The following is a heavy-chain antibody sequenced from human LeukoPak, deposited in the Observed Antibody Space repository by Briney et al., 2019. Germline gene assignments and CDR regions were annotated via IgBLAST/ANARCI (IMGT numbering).Heavy chain of an antibody. CDR3: AKDVRYCSSTSCYYAYYYYYGMDV. CDR2: ISGSGGST. Sequence: PGGSLRLSCAASGFTFSSYAMSWVRQAPGKGLEWVSAISGSGGSTYYADSVKGRFTISIDNSKNTLYLQMNSLRAEDTAVYYCAKDVRYCSSTSCYYAYYYYYGMDVWGQGTTVTVSS. D-gene: IGHD2-2*01. V-gene: IGHV3-23*01. J-gene: IGHJ6*02. CDR1: GFTFSSYA.